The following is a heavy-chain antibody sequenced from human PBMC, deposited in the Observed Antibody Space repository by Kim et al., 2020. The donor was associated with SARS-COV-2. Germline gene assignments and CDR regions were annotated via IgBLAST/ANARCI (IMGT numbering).Heavy chain of an antibody. CDR3: ASQYYYDLGTYYWGGFDY. J-gene: IGHJ4*02. CDR1: GYTFTTYA. Sequence: ASVKVSCKASGYTFTTYAIHWVRQAPGQGLEWMGWINAGNSNTKYSQKFQGRVTITRDTSASTAYMELSSLRSEDTAVYYCASQYYYDLGTYYWGGFDYWGQGTLVTVSS. V-gene: IGHV1-3*01. D-gene: IGHD3-10*01. CDR2: INAGNSNT.